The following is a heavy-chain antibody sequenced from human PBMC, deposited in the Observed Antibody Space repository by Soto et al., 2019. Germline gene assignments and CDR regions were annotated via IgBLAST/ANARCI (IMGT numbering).Heavy chain of an antibody. D-gene: IGHD3-3*01. Sequence: SETLSLTCAVYGGSFSGYYWSWIRQPPGKGLEWIGEINHSGSTNYNPSLKSRVIISVDTYKNHFSLKLSSVTAADKAVYDCARGGRITIFGVVTSYYYYGMDVWGQGTTVTVSS. CDR2: INHSGST. CDR1: GGSFSGYY. V-gene: IGHV4-34*01. CDR3: ARGGRITIFGVVTSYYYYGMDV. J-gene: IGHJ6*02.